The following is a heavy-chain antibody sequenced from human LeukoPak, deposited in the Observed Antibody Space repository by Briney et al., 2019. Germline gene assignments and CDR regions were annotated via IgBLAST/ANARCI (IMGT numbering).Heavy chain of an antibody. Sequence: PSETLSLSCTVSGGSISSSSYYWGWIRQPPGKGLEWIGSIYYTRSTYYNPSLKSRVTISVDTSKNQFSLKLTSVTAADTAVYYCARGVTMIVVVIHDWYFDLWGRGTLVTVSS. D-gene: IGHD3-22*01. CDR1: GGSISSSSYY. CDR3: ARGVTMIVVVIHDWYFDL. CDR2: IYYTRST. V-gene: IGHV4-39*01. J-gene: IGHJ2*01.